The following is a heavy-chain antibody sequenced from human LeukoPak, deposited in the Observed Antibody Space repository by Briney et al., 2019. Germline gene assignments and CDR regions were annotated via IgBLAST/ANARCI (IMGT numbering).Heavy chain of an antibody. CDR2: MNPNGGNT. Sequence: GASVKVSCKASGYTFTSYDINWVRQATGQGLEWMGWMNPNGGNTGYAQKFQGRVNMTRNTSISTAYMELSSLRSEDTAAYYCASGDDYYGSGTLGYWGQGTLVTVSS. CDR3: ASGDDYYGSGTLGY. D-gene: IGHD3-10*01. CDR1: GYTFTSYD. V-gene: IGHV1-8*01. J-gene: IGHJ4*02.